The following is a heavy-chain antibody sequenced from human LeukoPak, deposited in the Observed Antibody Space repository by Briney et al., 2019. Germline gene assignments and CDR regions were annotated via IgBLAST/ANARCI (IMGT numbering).Heavy chain of an antibody. CDR3: ARAYGDYEDFDY. Sequence: PGGSLRLSCAASGFTFSSYSMNWVRQAPGKGLEWVSSISSSSSYIYYADSVKGRFTISRDNAKNSLCLQMNSLRAEDTAVYYCARAYGDYEDFDYWGQGALVTVSS. V-gene: IGHV3-21*01. D-gene: IGHD4-17*01. CDR2: ISSSSSYI. J-gene: IGHJ4*02. CDR1: GFTFSSYS.